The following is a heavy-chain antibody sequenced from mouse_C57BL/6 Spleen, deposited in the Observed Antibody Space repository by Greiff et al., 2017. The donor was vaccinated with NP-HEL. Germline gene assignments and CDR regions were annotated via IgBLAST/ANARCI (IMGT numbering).Heavy chain of an antibody. Sequence: EVKLQQSGPVLVKPGASVKMSCKASGYTFTDYYMNWVKQSHGKSLEWIGVINPYNGGTSYNQKFKGKATLTVDKAASTDYMELNILTSEDSAVYYWARLETGSSGQYYYAMDYWGQGTSVTVSS. CDR2: INPYNGGT. V-gene: IGHV1-19*01. CDR1: GYTFTDYY. CDR3: ARLETGSSGQYYYAMDY. J-gene: IGHJ4*01. D-gene: IGHD3-2*02.